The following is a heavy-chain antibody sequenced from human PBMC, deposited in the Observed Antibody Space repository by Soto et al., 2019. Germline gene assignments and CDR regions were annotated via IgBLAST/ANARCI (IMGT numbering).Heavy chain of an antibody. CDR3: ASRGVVVVAASPVNEDDYYYYGMDV. Sequence: GASVKVSCKASGGTFSSYAISWVRQAPGQGLEWMGGIIPIFGTANYAQKFQGRVTITADESTSTAYMELSSLRSEDTAVYYCASRGVVVVAASPVNEDDYYYYGMDVWGQGTTVTVSS. D-gene: IGHD2-15*01. J-gene: IGHJ6*02. CDR2: IIPIFGTA. CDR1: GGTFSSYA. V-gene: IGHV1-69*13.